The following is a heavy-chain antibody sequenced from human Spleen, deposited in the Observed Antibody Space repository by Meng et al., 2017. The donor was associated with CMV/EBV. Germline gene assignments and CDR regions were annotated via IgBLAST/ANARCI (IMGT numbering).Heavy chain of an antibody. CDR2: IGSRGSYI. Sequence: ASGFTFSNYNINWLRQAPGKGLECVSSIGSRGSYIYYADSVKGRFTISRDNAKNSVYLHMNSLRADDTAVYYCAREHIVVAGSLDYWGQGTLVTVSS. D-gene: IGHD6-19*01. CDR1: GFTFSNYN. V-gene: IGHV3-21*01. J-gene: IGHJ4*02. CDR3: AREHIVVAGSLDY.